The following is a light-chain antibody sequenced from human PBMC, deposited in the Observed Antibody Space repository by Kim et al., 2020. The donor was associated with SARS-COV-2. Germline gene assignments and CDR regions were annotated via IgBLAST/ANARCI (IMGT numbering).Light chain of an antibody. CDR3: QAWDSSTVV. Sequence: SVSPGKTASITCSGDKLGDKYACWYQQKPGQSPVLVIYQDSERPSGIPERFSGSNSGNTATLTISGTQAMDEADYYCQAWDSSTVVFGGGTKLTVL. CDR1: KLGDKY. CDR2: QDS. V-gene: IGLV3-1*01. J-gene: IGLJ2*01.